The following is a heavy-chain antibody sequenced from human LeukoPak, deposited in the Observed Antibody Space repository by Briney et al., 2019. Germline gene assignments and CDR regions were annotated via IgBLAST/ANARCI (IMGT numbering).Heavy chain of an antibody. D-gene: IGHD5-18*01. CDR1: GGSISSYY. Sequence: SETLSLTCTASGGSISSYYWSWIRQPPGKGLKWIGYIYYSGSTSYSPSLRSRVTISVDTSKNQFSLKLSSVTAADTAVYYCARLDTVDTAYDAFDIWGQGTMVTVSS. CDR2: IYYSGST. J-gene: IGHJ3*02. V-gene: IGHV4-59*01. CDR3: ARLDTVDTAYDAFDI.